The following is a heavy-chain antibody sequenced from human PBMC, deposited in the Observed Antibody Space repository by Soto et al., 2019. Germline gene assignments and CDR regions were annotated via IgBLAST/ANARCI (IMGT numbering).Heavy chain of an antibody. CDR2: ISYDGSNK. Sequence: PGGSLRLSCAASGFTFSSYGMHWVRQAPGKGLEWVAVISYDGSNKYYADSVKGRFTISRDNSKNTLYLQMNSLRAEDTAVYYCAKDKGLSGYWHFDYWGQGTLVTVSS. J-gene: IGHJ4*02. CDR3: AKDKGLSGYWHFDY. V-gene: IGHV3-30*18. CDR1: GFTFSSYG. D-gene: IGHD3-22*01.